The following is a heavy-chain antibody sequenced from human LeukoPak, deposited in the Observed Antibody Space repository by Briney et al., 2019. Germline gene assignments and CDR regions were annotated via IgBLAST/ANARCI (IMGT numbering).Heavy chain of an antibody. V-gene: IGHV3-11*06. CDR2: ISSSSSYT. Sequence: GGSLRLSCAASGFTFSDYYMSWIRQAPGKGLEWVSYISSSSSYTNYADSVKGRFTISRDNAKNSLYLQMNSLRAEDTAVYYCARERVFYYGSGSYYRPPDYWGQETLVTVSS. J-gene: IGHJ4*02. CDR1: GFTFSDYY. CDR3: ARERVFYYGSGSYYRPPDY. D-gene: IGHD3-10*01.